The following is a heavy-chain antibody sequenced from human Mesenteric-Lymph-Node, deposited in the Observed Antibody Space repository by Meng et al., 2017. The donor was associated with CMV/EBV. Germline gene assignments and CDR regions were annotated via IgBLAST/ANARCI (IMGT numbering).Heavy chain of an antibody. V-gene: IGHV4-38-2*02. D-gene: IGHD1-20*01. CDR3: ARWRGAASGITYYYYAMDV. CDR2: IYHSGST. J-gene: IGHJ6*02. Sequence: SETLSLTCTVSGYSISSGYYWGWIRQPPGKGLEWIGSIYHSGSTYYNPSLKSRVTISVDTSKNQFSLKLSSVTAADTAVYYCARWRGAASGITYYYYAMDVWGQGTTVTVSS. CDR1: GYSISSGYY.